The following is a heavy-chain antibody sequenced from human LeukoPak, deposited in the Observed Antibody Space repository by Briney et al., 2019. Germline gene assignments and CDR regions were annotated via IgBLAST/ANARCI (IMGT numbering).Heavy chain of an antibody. J-gene: IGHJ6*02. D-gene: IGHD3-10*01. CDR1: GFDFSDYT. V-gene: IGHV3-21*06. CDR2: IKSSSRKI. Sequence: GGSLRLSCAASGFDFSDYTMSWARQAPGKGLEWVSSIKSSSRKIYDADSVRGRFTISRDNAKNSLYLHMNSLRAEDTATYHCTRVIRGEDFYFGMDVWGQGTTVTVSS. CDR3: TRVIRGEDFYFGMDV.